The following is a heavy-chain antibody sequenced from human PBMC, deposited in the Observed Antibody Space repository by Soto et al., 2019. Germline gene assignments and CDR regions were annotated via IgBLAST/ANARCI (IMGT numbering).Heavy chain of an antibody. D-gene: IGHD2-15*01. CDR1: GFTFSSYG. V-gene: IGHV3-33*01. Sequence: GGSLRLSCAASGFTFSSYGMHWVRQAPGKGLEWVAVIWYDGSNKYYADSVKGRFTISRDNSKNTLYLQMNSLRAEDTAVYYCAALGYCSGGSCFNPISYMDVWGKGTTVTVSS. J-gene: IGHJ6*03. CDR3: AALGYCSGGSCFNPISYMDV. CDR2: IWYDGSNK.